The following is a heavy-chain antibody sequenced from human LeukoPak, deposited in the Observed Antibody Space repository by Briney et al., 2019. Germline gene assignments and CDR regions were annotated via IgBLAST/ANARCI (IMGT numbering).Heavy chain of an antibody. Sequence: PSETLSLTCTVSGGSISSSSYYWGWIRQPPGKGLEWIGSIYYSGNTYYNPSLKSRVTISVDTSKNQFSLKLSSVTAADTAVYYCARMAWSTVIYYYYYGMDVWGQGTTVTVSS. D-gene: IGHD4-17*01. V-gene: IGHV4-39*01. CDR1: GGSISSSSYY. CDR2: IYYSGNT. J-gene: IGHJ6*02. CDR3: ARMAWSTVIYYYYYGMDV.